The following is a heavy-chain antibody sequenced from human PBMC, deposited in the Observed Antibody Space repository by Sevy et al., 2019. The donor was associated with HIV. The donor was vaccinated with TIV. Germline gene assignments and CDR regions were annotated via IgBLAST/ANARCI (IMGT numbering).Heavy chain of an antibody. D-gene: IGHD3-10*01. Sequence: GGSLRLSCAASGFTFSSYEMNWVRQAPGKGLEWVSYISSSGSTIYYADSVKGRFTISRDNAKNSLYLQKNSLRAEDTAVYYCARSTYYYGSGSYYGVDYWGQGTLVTVSS. J-gene: IGHJ4*02. CDR3: ARSTYYYGSGSYYGVDY. CDR1: GFTFSSYE. V-gene: IGHV3-48*03. CDR2: ISSSGSTI.